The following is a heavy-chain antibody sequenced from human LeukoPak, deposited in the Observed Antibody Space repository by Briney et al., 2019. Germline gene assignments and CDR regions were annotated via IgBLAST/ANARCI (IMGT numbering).Heavy chain of an antibody. CDR1: GFTFSNYA. CDR2: IIGIRGGQ. CDR3: APDLRGSAWSLDD. Sequence: PGGSLRLSCAASGFTFSNYAMGWVRQAPGKGLEWVSLIIGIRGGQYFADSVKGRFTISTDNPKITQYLQMDGLRAEDTAIYYCAPDLRGSAWSLDDWGEGTLVT. J-gene: IGHJ4*02. V-gene: IGHV3-23*01. D-gene: IGHD6-25*01.